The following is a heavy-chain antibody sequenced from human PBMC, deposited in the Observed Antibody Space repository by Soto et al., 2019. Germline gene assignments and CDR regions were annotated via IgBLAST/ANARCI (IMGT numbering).Heavy chain of an antibody. V-gene: IGHV3-53*01. CDR3: ARDPPATRHRMED. CDR2: IYSGGST. J-gene: IGHJ6*04. Sequence: QSGGSVRRSCAASGFTVSSNDMSWVRQARGKGLEWVSVIYSGGSTYYADSVRGPLTISRDNYKNPLYLQMKSLRAEDTAVYYCARDPPATRHRMEDWGKGTTLTV. CDR1: GFTVSSND.